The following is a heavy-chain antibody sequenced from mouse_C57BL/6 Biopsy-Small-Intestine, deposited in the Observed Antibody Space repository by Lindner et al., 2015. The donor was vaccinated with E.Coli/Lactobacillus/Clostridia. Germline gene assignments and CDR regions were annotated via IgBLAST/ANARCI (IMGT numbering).Heavy chain of an antibody. Sequence: VQLQESGGGLVQPGGSLKLSCAASGFTFSSYGMSWVRQTPDKRLEWVATVNSGGSYTYYTDSVKGRFTISRDNAKNTLYLQMSGLKSEDTAMYYCARNGGFFDVWGTGTTVTVSS. CDR1: GFTFSSYG. CDR3: ARNGGFFDV. D-gene: IGHD1-2*01. V-gene: IGHV5-6*01. CDR2: VNSGGSYT. J-gene: IGHJ1*03.